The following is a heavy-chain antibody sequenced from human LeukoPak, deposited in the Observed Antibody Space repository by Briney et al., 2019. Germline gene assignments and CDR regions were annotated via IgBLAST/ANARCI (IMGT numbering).Heavy chain of an antibody. CDR3: ARDPRYGSGQTWFDP. CDR1: GYTFTSYY. J-gene: IGHJ5*02. V-gene: IGHV1-46*01. D-gene: IGHD3-10*01. CDR2: INPSGGST. Sequence: GASVKVSCKASGYTFTSYYMHWVRQAPGQGLEWMGIINPSGGSTNYAQKLHDRVTMTRDTSTSTVYMELSSLRSEDTAVYYCARDPRYGSGQTWFDPWGQGTLVTVSS.